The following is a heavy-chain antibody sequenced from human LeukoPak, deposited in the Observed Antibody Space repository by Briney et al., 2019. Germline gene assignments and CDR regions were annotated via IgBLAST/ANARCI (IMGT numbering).Heavy chain of an antibody. J-gene: IGHJ6*03. V-gene: IGHV1-18*01. D-gene: IGHD2-15*01. Sequence: ASVKVSCKASGYTFTSYGISWVRQAPGQGLEWMGWISAYNGNTNYAQKLQGRVTMTTDTSTSTAYMELRSLRSEDTAVYYCARDLGRRCSGGRCYYYYNYMDVWGKGTTVTISS. CDR1: GYTFTSYG. CDR2: ISAYNGNT. CDR3: ARDLGRRCSGGRCYYYYNYMDV.